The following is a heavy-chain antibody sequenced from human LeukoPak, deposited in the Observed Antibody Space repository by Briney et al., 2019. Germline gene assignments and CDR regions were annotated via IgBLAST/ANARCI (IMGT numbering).Heavy chain of an antibody. Sequence: GASVKVSCKASGYTFTSYGISWVRQAPGQGLEWMGWISAYNGNTNYAQKLQGRVTMTTDTSTSTAYMELRSLRSDDTAVYYCARLVVVVPAQWPVYNWFDPWGQGTLVTVSS. J-gene: IGHJ5*02. D-gene: IGHD2-2*01. CDR2: ISAYNGNT. V-gene: IGHV1-18*01. CDR3: ARLVVVVPAQWPVYNWFDP. CDR1: GYTFTSYG.